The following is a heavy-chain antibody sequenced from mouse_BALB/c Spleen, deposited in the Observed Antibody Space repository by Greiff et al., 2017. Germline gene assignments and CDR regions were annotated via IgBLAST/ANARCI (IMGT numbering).Heavy chain of an antibody. Sequence: VQLQQSGAELARPGASVKLSCKASGYTFTSYWMQWVKQRPGQGLEWIGAIYPGDGDTRYTQKFKGKATLTADKSSSTAYMQLSSLASEDSAVYYCARWYEDAMDYWGQGTSVTVSS. CDR3: ARWYEDAMDY. V-gene: IGHV1-87*01. D-gene: IGHD2-14*01. CDR1: GYTFTSYW. J-gene: IGHJ4*01. CDR2: IYPGDGDT.